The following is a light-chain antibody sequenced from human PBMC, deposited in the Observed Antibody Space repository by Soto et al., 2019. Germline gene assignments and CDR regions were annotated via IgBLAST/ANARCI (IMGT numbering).Light chain of an antibody. CDR1: SSDIGTYNY. CDR3: SSYTSRGTLV. Sequence: QSAVTQPASVSGSPGQSITISCTGTSSDIGTYNYVSWYQQHPGKVPELMIYEVSNRPSGVSNRFSGSKSDNTASLTISGLQAEDEADYYCSSYTSRGTLVFGTGTKLTVL. CDR2: EVS. J-gene: IGLJ1*01. V-gene: IGLV2-14*01.